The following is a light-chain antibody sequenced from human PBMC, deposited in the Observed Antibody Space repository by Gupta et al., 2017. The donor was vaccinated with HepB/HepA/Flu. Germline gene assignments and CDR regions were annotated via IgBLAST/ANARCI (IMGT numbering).Light chain of an antibody. CDR2: AAS. CDR3: QQSYSTLS. CDR1: QSISSY. J-gene: IGKJ4*01. Sequence: DIQMTQSPSSLSASVGDRVTITCRASQSISSYLNWYQQKPGKAPKLLIYAASSWQSGVPSRFSGSGSGTDFTLTISRRQPEDFATYYCQQSYSTLSCGGGTKVEIK. V-gene: IGKV1-39*01.